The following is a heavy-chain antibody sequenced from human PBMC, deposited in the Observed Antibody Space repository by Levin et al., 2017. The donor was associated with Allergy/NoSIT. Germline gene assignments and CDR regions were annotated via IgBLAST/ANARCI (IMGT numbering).Heavy chain of an antibody. CDR2: IKQDGSEK. D-gene: IGHD6-13*01. V-gene: IGHV3-7*01. Sequence: GESLKISCAASGFTFSSYWMSWVRQAPGKGLEWVANIKQDGSEKYYVDSVKGRFTISRDNAKNSLYLQMNSLRAEDTAVYYCARVLRPGSWFKAHYYYMDVWGKGTTVTVSS. J-gene: IGHJ6*03. CDR3: ARVLRPGSWFKAHYYYMDV. CDR1: GFTFSSYW.